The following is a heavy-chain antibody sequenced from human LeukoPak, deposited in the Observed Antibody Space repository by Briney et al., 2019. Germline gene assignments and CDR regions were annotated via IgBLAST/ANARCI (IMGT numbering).Heavy chain of an antibody. V-gene: IGHV3-30*02. CDR2: IRYDGSNK. Sequence: PGGSLRLSCAASGFTFSSYGMHWVRQAPGKGLEWVAFIRYDGSNKCYADSVKGRFTISRDNSKNTLYLQMNSLRAEDTAVYYCAKDLHFDWLPTIDYWGKGTLVTVSS. CDR3: AKDLHFDWLPTIDY. CDR1: GFTFSSYG. D-gene: IGHD3-9*01. J-gene: IGHJ4*02.